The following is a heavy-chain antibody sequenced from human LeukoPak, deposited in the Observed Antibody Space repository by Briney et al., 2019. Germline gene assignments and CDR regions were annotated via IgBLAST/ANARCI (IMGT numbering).Heavy chain of an antibody. J-gene: IGHJ4*02. Sequence: GGSLRLSCAASGFSFSSYAMSWVRQAPGKGLEWVAGLSGSGGGTSYADSVQGRFTISRDNPKNTLYLQMNSLRAEDTAVCFCAKRGVVIRVFLVGFHKEAYYFDSWGQGALVTVSS. D-gene: IGHD3-10*01. CDR1: GFSFSSYA. V-gene: IGHV3-23*01. CDR2: LSGSGGGT. CDR3: AKRGVVIRVFLVGFHKEAYYFDS.